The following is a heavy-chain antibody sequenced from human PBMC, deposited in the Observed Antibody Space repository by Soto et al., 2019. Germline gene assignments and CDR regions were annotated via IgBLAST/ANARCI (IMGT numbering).Heavy chain of an antibody. V-gene: IGHV4-59*01. CDR1: GDSIGTYY. Sequence: QVQLRESGPGLVKPSETLSLTCSVSGDSIGTYYWSWVRQPPGKGLEWIGFVHYSGSTQYNPSLKGRVTMSMDTSKNQLSLKLRSVTAADTVVYYCARESEGGDLHDWFDPWGQGTLVTVSS. CDR2: VHYSGST. J-gene: IGHJ5*02. CDR3: ARESEGGDLHDWFDP. D-gene: IGHD3-16*01.